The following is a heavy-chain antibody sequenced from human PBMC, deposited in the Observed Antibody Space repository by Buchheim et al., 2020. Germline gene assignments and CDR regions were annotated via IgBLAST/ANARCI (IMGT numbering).Heavy chain of an antibody. CDR1: GFTFNTYE. CDR3: ARQGGEWVRPRYFDL. D-gene: IGHD5-12*01. CDR2: ISSSGDTI. Sequence: EVQLVESGGGLVQPGGSLRLSCAASGFTFNTYEMNWIRQTPGKGLEWIAYISSSGDTIYYAESVKGRFTISRDNARNSLYLQMNGLRAEDGAGYFCARQGGEWVRPRYFDLWRRGTL. V-gene: IGHV3-48*03. J-gene: IGHJ2*01.